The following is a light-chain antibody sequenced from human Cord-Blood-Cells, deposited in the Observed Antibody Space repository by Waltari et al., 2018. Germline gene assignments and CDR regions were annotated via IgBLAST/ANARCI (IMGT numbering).Light chain of an antibody. CDR2: AAS. J-gene: IGKJ2*01. CDR3: QQSYSTFLYT. CDR1: QSISSY. Sequence: QMTQSPSSLSASVGDRVTITCRASQSISSYLNWYQQKPGKAPKLLIYAASSLQSGVPSRFSGSGSGTDFTLTISSLQPEDFATYYCQQSYSTFLYTFGQGTKLEIK. V-gene: IGKV1-39*01.